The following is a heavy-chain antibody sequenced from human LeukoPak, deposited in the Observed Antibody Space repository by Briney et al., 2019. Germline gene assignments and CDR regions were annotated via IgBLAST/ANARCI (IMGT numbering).Heavy chain of an antibody. J-gene: IGHJ4*02. Sequence: GGSLRLSCAASGFTFSTYGMHWVRQAPGKGLEWVALIWYVGSKKYYADSVKGRFTISTDNSESTLYMQMNSLRAEDTAVYYCSREPEYFDYCGQGAMVTVSS. CDR3: SREPEYFDY. CDR1: GFTFSTYG. V-gene: IGHV3-33*01. D-gene: IGHD1-14*01. CDR2: IWYVGSKK.